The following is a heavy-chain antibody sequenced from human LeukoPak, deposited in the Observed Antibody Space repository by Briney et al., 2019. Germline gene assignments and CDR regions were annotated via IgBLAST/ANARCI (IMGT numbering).Heavy chain of an antibody. D-gene: IGHD6-13*01. Sequence: GALRLSCAASGFTVSSNYMSWVRQAPGKGLEWVSVIYSGGSTYYADSVKGRSTISRDNSKNTLYLQMNSLRAEDTAVYYCARAYVYSSSWYRFHYYGMDVWGQGTTVTVSS. V-gene: IGHV3-53*01. CDR2: IYSGGST. CDR3: ARAYVYSSSWYRFHYYGMDV. J-gene: IGHJ6*01. CDR1: GFTVSSNY.